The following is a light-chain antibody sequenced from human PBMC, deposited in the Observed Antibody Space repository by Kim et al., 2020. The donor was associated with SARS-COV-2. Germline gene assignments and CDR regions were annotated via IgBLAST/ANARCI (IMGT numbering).Light chain of an antibody. Sequence: SFSPGERPALSCRASQSLGGYLAWYQQKPGQPPRLLIFDANRATGIPARFSSSGSGTDFTLTISSLEPEDSAFYYCQQRSNWPPTFGGGTKVDIK. CDR1: QSLGGY. J-gene: IGKJ4*01. CDR3: QQRSNWPPT. V-gene: IGKV3-11*01. CDR2: DA.